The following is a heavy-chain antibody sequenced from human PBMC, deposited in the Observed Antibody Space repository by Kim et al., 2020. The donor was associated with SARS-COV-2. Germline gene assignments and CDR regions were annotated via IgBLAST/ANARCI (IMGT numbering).Heavy chain of an antibody. J-gene: IGHJ4*02. CDR3: AAAPGYRPLRLDD. D-gene: IGHD6-13*01. CDR2: IYHSGST. CDR1: GGSVSSTNW. V-gene: IGHV4-4*02. Sequence: SETLSLTCAVSGGSVSSTNWWTWVRQPPGKGLEWIGGIYHSGSTNYNPSLKSRVTISVDKSKNQFSLQLSSVTAADTAVYYCAAAPGYRPLRLDDWGQRTLVTVSS.